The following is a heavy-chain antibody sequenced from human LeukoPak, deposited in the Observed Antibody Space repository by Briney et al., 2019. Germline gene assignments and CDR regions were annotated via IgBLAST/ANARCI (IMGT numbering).Heavy chain of an antibody. Sequence: SETLSLTCTASGGSISSYYWSWIRQPPGKGLEWIGNIYYSGSTNYNPSLNSRGTISVDSSKTQFSLKLSSVTAADTAVYYCARGGYDFWSGYAPIGVNWFDPWGQGTLVTVSS. D-gene: IGHD3-3*01. CDR2: IYYSGST. CDR1: GGSISSYY. J-gene: IGHJ5*02. V-gene: IGHV4-59*01. CDR3: ARGGYDFWSGYAPIGVNWFDP.